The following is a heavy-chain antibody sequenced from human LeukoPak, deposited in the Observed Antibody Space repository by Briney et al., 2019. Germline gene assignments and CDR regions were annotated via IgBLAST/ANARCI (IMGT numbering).Heavy chain of an antibody. CDR2: ISGGGNNI. D-gene: IGHD6-13*01. CDR3: ARDVGAAAGFYLDY. CDR1: GFTFSSYA. J-gene: IGHJ4*02. V-gene: IGHV3-23*01. Sequence: PGGSLRLSCAASGFTFSSYALTWVRQAPGKGLEWVSSISGGGNNIYYSGSAKGRFTISRDNSQHILYLQMTSLRAEDTAVYFCARDVGAAAGFYLDYWGQGALVTVSP.